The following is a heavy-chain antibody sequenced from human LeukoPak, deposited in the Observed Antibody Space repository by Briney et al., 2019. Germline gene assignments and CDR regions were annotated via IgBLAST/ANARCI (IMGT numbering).Heavy chain of an antibody. CDR2: IYYSGST. J-gene: IGHJ4*02. CDR3: ARGKITFGY. V-gene: IGHV4-59*01. Sequence: SETLSLTCTVSGDSISSDYWSWIRQPPGQGLEWIGYIYYSGSTNYNPSLKSRVTISEDTSKNQFSLKLSSVTAADTAVYYCARGKITFGYWGQGTQSPSPQ. CDR1: GDSISSDY. D-gene: IGHD3-10*01.